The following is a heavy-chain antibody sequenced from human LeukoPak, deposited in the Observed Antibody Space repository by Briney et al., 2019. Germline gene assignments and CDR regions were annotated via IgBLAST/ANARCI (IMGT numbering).Heavy chain of an antibody. CDR3: ARQGYYYVSSGYYWFDP. J-gene: IGHJ5*02. CDR2: IYYSGST. CDR1: GGSISSYY. Sequence: SETLSLTCTVSGGSISSYYWSWIRQPPGKGLEWIGYIYYSGSTNYNPSLKSRVTISVDTSKNQFSLKLSSVTAADTAVYYCARQGYYYVSSGYYWFDPWGQGTLVTVSS. V-gene: IGHV4-59*01. D-gene: IGHD3-22*01.